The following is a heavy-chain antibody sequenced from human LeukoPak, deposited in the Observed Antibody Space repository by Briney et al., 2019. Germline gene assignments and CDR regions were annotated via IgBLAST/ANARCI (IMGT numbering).Heavy chain of an antibody. J-gene: IGHJ4*02. CDR2: IWYDGSNK. D-gene: IGHD3-9*01. Sequence: GGSLRLSCAASGFTFSSYGMHWVRQAPGKGLEWVAVIWYDGSNKYYADSVKGRFTISRDNSKNTLYLQMNSLRAEDTAVYYCARERGYDILTGYQRTFDYWGQGTLVTVSS. V-gene: IGHV3-33*01. CDR1: GFTFSSYG. CDR3: ARERGYDILTGYQRTFDY.